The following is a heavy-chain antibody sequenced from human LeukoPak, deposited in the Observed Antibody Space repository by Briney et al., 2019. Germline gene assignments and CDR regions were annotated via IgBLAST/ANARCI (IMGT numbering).Heavy chain of an antibody. CDR3: AKSKKAYCGGDCYLSEYFQH. CDR2: ISYDGSNQ. Sequence: GGSLRLSCAASGFTISNFWMSWVRQAPGKGLEWVAVISYDGSNQYYADSVKGRFTVSRDNSKNTLYLQMNSLRAEDTAVYYCAKSKKAYCGGDCYLSEYFQHWGQGTLVTVSS. D-gene: IGHD2-21*01. V-gene: IGHV3-30*18. CDR1: GFTISNFW. J-gene: IGHJ1*01.